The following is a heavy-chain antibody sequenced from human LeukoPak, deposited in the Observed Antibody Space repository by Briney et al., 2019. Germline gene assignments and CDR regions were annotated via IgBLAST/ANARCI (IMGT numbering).Heavy chain of an antibody. CDR1: GYTFSDYW. Sequence: GESLKISCRVSGYTFSDYWIGWVRQEPVKGLEWMGIIYPYNSETRYNPSFQGQVTISVDMSISTTYLQWDSLKAPDTAMYYCATSSVRYWSQGTLVTVSS. D-gene: IGHD3-9*01. CDR2: IYPYNSET. V-gene: IGHV5-51*01. J-gene: IGHJ4*02. CDR3: ATSSVRY.